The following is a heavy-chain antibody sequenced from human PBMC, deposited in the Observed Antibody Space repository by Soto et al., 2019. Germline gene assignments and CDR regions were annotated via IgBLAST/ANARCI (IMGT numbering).Heavy chain of an antibody. J-gene: IGHJ6*02. Sequence: PGGSLRLSCAASGFTFSSYAMHWVRQAPGKGLEWVAVISYDGSNKYYADSVKGRFTISRDNSKNMLYLQMNSLRAEDTAVYYCAKYLFKAVVVAATRHAHYYYGMDVWGQGTRVTVSS. CDR1: GFTFSSYA. CDR2: ISYDGSNK. V-gene: IGHV3-30*04. D-gene: IGHD2-15*01. CDR3: AKYLFKAVVVAATRHAHYYYGMDV.